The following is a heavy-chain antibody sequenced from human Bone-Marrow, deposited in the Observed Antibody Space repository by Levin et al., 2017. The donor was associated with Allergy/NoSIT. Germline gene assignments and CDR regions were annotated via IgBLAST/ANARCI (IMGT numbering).Heavy chain of an antibody. CDR2: ISYDGSNK. J-gene: IGHJ6*02. V-gene: IGHV3-30*18. CDR3: AKGYGMDV. Sequence: SCAASGFTFSSYGMHWVRQAPGKGLEWVAVISYDGSNKYYADSVKGRFTISRDNSKNTLYLQMNSLRAEDTAVYYCAKGYGMDVWGQGTTVTVSS. CDR1: GFTFSSYG.